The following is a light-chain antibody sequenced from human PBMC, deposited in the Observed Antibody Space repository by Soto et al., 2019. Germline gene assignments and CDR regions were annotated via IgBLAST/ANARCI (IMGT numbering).Light chain of an antibody. Sequence: EIVLTQSPGTLSVSPGERATLACRASQSVSSNYLAGYQQKPGQPPRLLIYGASSRATGIPDRFSGSGSGTDFTLTISKLEPEDFAVYYCQQYSRLPRTFGQGTRVEIK. CDR3: QQYSRLPRT. V-gene: IGKV3-20*01. J-gene: IGKJ1*01. CDR1: QSVSSNY. CDR2: GAS.